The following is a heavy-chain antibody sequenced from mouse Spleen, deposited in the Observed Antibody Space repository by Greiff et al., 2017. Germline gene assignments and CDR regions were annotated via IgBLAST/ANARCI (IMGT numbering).Heavy chain of an antibody. D-gene: IGHD4-1*01. CDR1: GFTFSSYT. Sequence: EVKVVESGGGLVKPGGSLKLSCAASGFTFSSYTMSWVRQTPEKRLEWVATISGGGGITYYPDSVKGRFTISRDNAKNTLYLQMSSLRSEDTALYYCARHDLGPFDYWGQGTTLTVSS. V-gene: IGHV5-9*01. J-gene: IGHJ2*01. CDR3: ARHDLGPFDY. CDR2: ISGGGGIT.